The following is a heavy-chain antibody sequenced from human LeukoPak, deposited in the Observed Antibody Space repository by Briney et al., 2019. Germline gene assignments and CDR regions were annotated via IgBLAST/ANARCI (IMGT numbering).Heavy chain of an antibody. CDR2: INPNSGGT. Sequence: ASVEVSCKASGYTFTGYYMHWVRQAPGQGLEWMGWINPNSGGTNYAQKFQGRVTITRNTSISTAYMELSSLRSEDTAVYFCARGASRSFDYWGQGTLVTASS. V-gene: IGHV1-2*02. J-gene: IGHJ4*02. CDR1: GYTFTGYY. CDR3: ARGASRSFDY.